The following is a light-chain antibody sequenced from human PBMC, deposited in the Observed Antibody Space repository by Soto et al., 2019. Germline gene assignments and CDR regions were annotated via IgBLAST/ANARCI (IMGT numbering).Light chain of an antibody. CDR2: KAS. J-gene: IGKJ5*01. Sequence: IQLTQSPSSLSASVGDRVTITCRASQSISSWLAWYQQKPGKAPKLLIYKASTLKSGVPSRFSGSGSGTEFTLTISSLQPEDIATYYCQQYENLPTFGQGTRLEI. V-gene: IGKV1-5*03. CDR1: QSISSW. CDR3: QQYENLPT.